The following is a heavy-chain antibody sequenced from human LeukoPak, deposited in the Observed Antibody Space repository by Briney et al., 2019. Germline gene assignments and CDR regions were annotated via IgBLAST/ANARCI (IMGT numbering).Heavy chain of an antibody. J-gene: IGHJ3*02. CDR1: GDSISSGDHY. Sequence: SSETLSLTCTVSGDSISSGDHYWSWIRQPAGKGLEWIGRISSSGSTNYNPSLKSRVTISVDTSKNQFSLKLSSVTAADTAVYFCARGPYSYDSSGAFDIWGQGTMVTVSS. V-gene: IGHV4-61*02. CDR3: ARGPYSYDSSGAFDI. CDR2: ISSSGST. D-gene: IGHD3-22*01.